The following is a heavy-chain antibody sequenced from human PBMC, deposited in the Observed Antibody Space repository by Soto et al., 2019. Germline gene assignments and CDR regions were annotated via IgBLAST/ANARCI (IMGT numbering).Heavy chain of an antibody. V-gene: IGHV3-33*01. Sequence: QVQLVESGGGVVQPGRSLRLSCAASGFTFSSYGMHWVRQAPGKGLEWVAVIWYDGSNKYYADSVKGRFTISRDNSKNTLYLQMNSLRAEDTAVYYCARDRLEQCLVEYYYYGMDVWGQGTTVTVSS. CDR2: IWYDGSNK. CDR1: GFTFSSYG. CDR3: ARDRLEQCLVEYYYYGMDV. D-gene: IGHD6-19*01. J-gene: IGHJ6*02.